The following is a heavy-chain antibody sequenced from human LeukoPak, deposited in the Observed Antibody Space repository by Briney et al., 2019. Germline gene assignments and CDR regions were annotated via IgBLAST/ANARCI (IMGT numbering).Heavy chain of an antibody. CDR3: AKGSTYNILTDNLDY. D-gene: IGHD3-9*01. J-gene: IGHJ4*02. Sequence: PGGSLRLSCAASGFTFDDYVMHWVRQAPGKGLEWVSLIGWDGVTTHYADSVKGRFTIPRDNTKNSLYLQMNSLRNEDTAVHYCAKGSTYNILTDNLDYWGQGTLVTVSS. CDR2: IGWDGVTT. CDR1: GFTFDDYV. V-gene: IGHV3-43*01.